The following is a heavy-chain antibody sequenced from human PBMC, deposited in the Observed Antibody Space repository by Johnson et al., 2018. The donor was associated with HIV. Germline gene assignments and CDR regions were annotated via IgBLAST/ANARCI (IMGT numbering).Heavy chain of an antibody. V-gene: IGHV3-30*04. CDR3: ARDFGDYYDSSGISGAFDI. CDR1: GFTFSSYA. CDR2: ISYDGSNK. J-gene: IGHJ3*02. Sequence: QVQLVESGGGVVQPGRSLRLSCAASGFTFSSYAMHWVRQAPGKGLEWVAVISYDGSNKYYADSVKGRFTISRDNSKNTLYLQMNRLSVEDTAVYYCARDFGDYYDSSGISGAFDIWGQGTMVTVSS. D-gene: IGHD3-22*01.